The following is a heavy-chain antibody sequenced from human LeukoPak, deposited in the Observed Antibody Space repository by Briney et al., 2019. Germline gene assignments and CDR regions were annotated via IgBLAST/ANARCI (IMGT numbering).Heavy chain of an antibody. D-gene: IGHD3-10*01. J-gene: IGHJ4*02. CDR1: GFSFSTYW. V-gene: IGHV3-74*01. Sequence: GGSLRLSCAASGFSFSTYWMHWVRQAPGKGLVWDSRINSDGSSTTYADSVKGRFTISRDNAKNTLYLQMNSLRAEDTAVYYCAVGVGDHWGQGTLVTVFS. CDR2: INSDGSST. CDR3: AVGVGDH.